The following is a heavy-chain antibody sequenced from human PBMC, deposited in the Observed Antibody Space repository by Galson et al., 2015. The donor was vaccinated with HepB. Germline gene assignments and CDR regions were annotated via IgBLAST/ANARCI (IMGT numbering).Heavy chain of an antibody. V-gene: IGHV1-18*04. CDR3: ARGLYRLDH. J-gene: IGHJ4*02. CDR2: ISADNGKT. CDR1: GGTFSTYG. D-gene: IGHD2/OR15-2a*01. Sequence: SVKVSCKASGGTFSTYGISWVRQAPGQGLEWMGWISADNGKTNFAQKVQGRITMTTETSTSTAYMELRSLKSDDTAVYYCARGLYRLDHWGQGTLVTVSS.